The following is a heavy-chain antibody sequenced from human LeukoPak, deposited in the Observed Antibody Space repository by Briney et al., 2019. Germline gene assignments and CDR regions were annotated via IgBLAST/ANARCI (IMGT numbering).Heavy chain of an antibody. J-gene: IGHJ4*02. CDR1: GYTFTGYY. CDR3: AREISPANFEY. Sequence: GASVKVSCRASGYTFTGYYMHWVRQAPGQGLEWMGWISAYNGNTNYAQNLQGGVTMTTDTSTSTAYMELRSLRSDDTAVYYCAREISPANFEYWGQGTLVTVSS. CDR2: ISAYNGNT. V-gene: IGHV1-18*04.